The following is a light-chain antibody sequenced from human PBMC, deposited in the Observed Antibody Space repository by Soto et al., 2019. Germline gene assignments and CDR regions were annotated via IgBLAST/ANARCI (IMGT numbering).Light chain of an antibody. J-gene: IGKJ4*01. V-gene: IGKV1-13*02. Sequence: AIQLTQSPSSLSASVGDRVTITCRASQAIGRDLTWCQQMPGKAPKLLIYAASTLQSGVPSRFSGSGFGTDFTLTINGLQPEDFATYFCHQINSYPLTFGGGTKVELK. CDR2: AAS. CDR3: HQINSYPLT. CDR1: QAIGRD.